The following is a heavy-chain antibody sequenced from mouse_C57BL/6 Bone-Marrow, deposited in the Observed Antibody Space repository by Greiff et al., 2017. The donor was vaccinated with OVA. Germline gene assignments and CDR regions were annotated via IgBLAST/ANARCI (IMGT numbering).Heavy chain of an antibody. CDR2: ISDGGSYT. CDR1: GFTFSSYA. V-gene: IGHV5-4*01. CDR3: ARELGRDYYFDY. D-gene: IGHD4-1*01. J-gene: IGHJ2*01. Sequence: DVKLVESGGGLVKPGGSLKLSCAASGFTFSSYAMSWVRQTPEKRLEWVATISDGGSYTYYPDNVKGRFTISRDNAKNNLYLQMSHLKSEDTAMYYCARELGRDYYFDYWGQGTTLTVSS.